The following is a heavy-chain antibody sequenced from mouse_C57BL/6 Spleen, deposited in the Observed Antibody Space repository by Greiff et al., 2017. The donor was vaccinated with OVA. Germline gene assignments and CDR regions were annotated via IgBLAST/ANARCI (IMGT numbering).Heavy chain of an antibody. D-gene: IGHD6-1*01. CDR1: GYTFTSYG. Sequence: QVQLQQSGAELARPGASVKLSCKASGYTFTSYGISWVKQRTGQGLEWIGEIYPRSGNTYYNEQFKGKATLTADKSSSTAYMELRSLTSEDSAVYFCARYGANLFDYWGQGTTLTVSS. V-gene: IGHV1-81*01. CDR2: IYPRSGNT. CDR3: ARYGANLFDY. J-gene: IGHJ2*01.